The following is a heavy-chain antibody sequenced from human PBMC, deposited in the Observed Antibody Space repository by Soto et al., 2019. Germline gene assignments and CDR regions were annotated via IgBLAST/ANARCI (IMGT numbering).Heavy chain of an antibody. Sequence: PSVKVSCKASGYTFTGYYMHWVRQAPGQGLEWMGWINPNSGGTNYAQKFQGWVTMTRDTSISTAYMELSRLRSDDTAVYYCARSIGSPYYYYGMDVWGQGTTVTVSS. CDR3: ARSIGSPYYYYGMDV. CDR2: INPNSGGT. J-gene: IGHJ6*02. V-gene: IGHV1-2*04. CDR1: GYTFTGYY. D-gene: IGHD3-16*02.